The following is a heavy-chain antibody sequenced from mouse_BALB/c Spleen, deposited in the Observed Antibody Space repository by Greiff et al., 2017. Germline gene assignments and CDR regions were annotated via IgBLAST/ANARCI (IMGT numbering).Heavy chain of an antibody. CDR2: INPSTGYT. Sequence: QVQLQQSGAELAKPGASVKMSCKASGYTFTSYWMHWVKQRPGQGLEWIGYINPSTGYTEYNQKFKDKATLTADKSSSTAYMQLSRLTSEDSAVYYCARYPLYGSSYQFAYWGQGTLVTVSA. J-gene: IGHJ3*01. CDR1: GYTFTSYW. V-gene: IGHV1-7*01. D-gene: IGHD1-1*01. CDR3: ARYPLYGSSYQFAY.